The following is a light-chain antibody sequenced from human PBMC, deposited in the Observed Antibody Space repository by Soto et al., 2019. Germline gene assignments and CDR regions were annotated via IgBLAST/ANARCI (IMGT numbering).Light chain of an antibody. CDR1: QSVYSY. V-gene: IGKV3-11*01. Sequence: EIVLTQSPATLPLSPGERATLSCRASQSVYSYLAWYQQKPGQAPRHLIYDASNMTTGIPARFSGSTSGTDFTLTIGSLGPEDSAVYYCQQRGSWPLSFGGGTKVAI. CDR2: DAS. CDR3: QQRGSWPLS. J-gene: IGKJ4*01.